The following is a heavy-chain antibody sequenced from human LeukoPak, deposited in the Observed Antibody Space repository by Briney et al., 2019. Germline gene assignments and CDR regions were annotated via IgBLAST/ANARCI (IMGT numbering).Heavy chain of an antibody. V-gene: IGHV4-39*01. J-gene: IGHJ4*02. Sequence: SETLSLTCTVSGGSISSSSYCWGWIRQPPGKGLEWIGSIYYSGSTYYNPSLKSRVTISVDTSKNQFSLKLSSVTAADTAVYYCARRDYYFDYWGQGTLVTVSS. D-gene: IGHD3/OR15-3a*01. CDR2: IYYSGST. CDR1: GGSISSSSYC. CDR3: ARRDYYFDY.